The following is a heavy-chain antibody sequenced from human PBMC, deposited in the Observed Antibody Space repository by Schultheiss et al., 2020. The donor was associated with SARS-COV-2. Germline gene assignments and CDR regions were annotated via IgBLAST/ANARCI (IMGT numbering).Heavy chain of an antibody. Sequence: SVKVSCKASGFTFTSSAVQWVRQARGQRLEWIGWIVVGSGNTNYAQKFQERVTITRDMSTNTAYMELSSLRSEDTAVYYCAADGYNSSGLGYWGQGTLVTVSS. CDR1: GFTFTSSA. V-gene: IGHV1-58*01. CDR3: AADGYNSSGLGY. CDR2: IVVGSGNT. D-gene: IGHD5-24*01. J-gene: IGHJ4*02.